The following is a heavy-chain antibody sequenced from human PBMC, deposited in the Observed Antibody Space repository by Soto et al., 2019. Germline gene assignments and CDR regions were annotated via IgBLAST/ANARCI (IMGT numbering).Heavy chain of an antibody. J-gene: IGHJ6*02. D-gene: IGHD3-22*01. CDR2: IFYSGTT. CDR1: GGSISSNGYY. Sequence: SETLSLTCTVSGGSISSNGYYWGWIRQSPGKGLEWIGTIFYSGTTYYNPSLESRITISQDTSNNQFSLKLTSVTAADTAVYYCARHYYDSIGYPAPYYHGMDVWGQGTTVTVSS. V-gene: IGHV4-39*01. CDR3: ARHYYDSIGYPAPYYHGMDV.